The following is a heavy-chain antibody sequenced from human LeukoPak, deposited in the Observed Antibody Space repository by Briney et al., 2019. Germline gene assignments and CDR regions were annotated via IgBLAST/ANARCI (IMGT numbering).Heavy chain of an antibody. CDR1: GGSISSSNYY. D-gene: IGHD3-22*01. CDR3: ARGPQGQNYYDSSGPFDY. J-gene: IGHJ4*02. Sequence: SETLSLTCTVSGGSISSSNYYWGWIRQPPGKGLECIGSIYYSGRTYYNPSLKSRVTISVDTSKNQFSLKLSSVTAADTAVYYCARGPQGQNYYDSSGPFDYWGQGTLVTVSS. V-gene: IGHV4-39*07. CDR2: IYYSGRT.